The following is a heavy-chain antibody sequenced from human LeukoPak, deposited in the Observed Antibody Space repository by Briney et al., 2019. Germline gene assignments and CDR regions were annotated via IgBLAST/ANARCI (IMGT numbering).Heavy chain of an antibody. Sequence: GESLKISCKGSGYSFTTYWVAWVRQMPGKGLEWMGMISPGDFDTRYSPSFKGQVTISADKSISTAYLRWSSLKASDTAIYYCARHQGGMDVWGQGTTVTVSS. CDR1: GYSFTTYW. V-gene: IGHV5-51*01. CDR3: ARHQGGMDV. J-gene: IGHJ6*02. CDR2: ISPGDFDT.